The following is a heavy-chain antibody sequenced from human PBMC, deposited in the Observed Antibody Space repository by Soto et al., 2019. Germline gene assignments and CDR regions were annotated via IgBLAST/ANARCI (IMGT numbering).Heavy chain of an antibody. CDR1: GGSISSSSYY. Sequence: SETLSLTCTVSGGSISSSSYYWGWIRQPPGKGLEWIGSIYYSGSTYYNPSLKSRVTISVDTSKNQFSLKLSSVTAADTAVYYCARLEGPRIKYYFDYWGQGTLVTVSS. J-gene: IGHJ4*02. V-gene: IGHV4-39*01. CDR3: ARLEGPRIKYYFDY. CDR2: IYYSGST.